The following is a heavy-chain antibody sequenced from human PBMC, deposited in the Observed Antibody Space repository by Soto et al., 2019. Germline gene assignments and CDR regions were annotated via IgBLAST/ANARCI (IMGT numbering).Heavy chain of an antibody. J-gene: IGHJ4*02. CDR3: AKSHMITFGGVIVYFDY. D-gene: IGHD3-16*02. Sequence: GGSLRLSCAASGFTFSSYAMSWVRQAPGKGLEWVSAISGSGGSTYYADSVKGRFTISRDNSKNTLYLQMNSLRAEDTAVYYCAKSHMITFGGVIVYFDYWGQGTLVTAPQ. V-gene: IGHV3-23*01. CDR1: GFTFSSYA. CDR2: ISGSGGST.